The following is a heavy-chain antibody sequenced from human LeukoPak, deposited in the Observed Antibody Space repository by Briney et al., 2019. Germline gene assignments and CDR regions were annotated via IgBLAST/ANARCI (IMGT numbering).Heavy chain of an antibody. CDR3: ASGPRDVLRYFDWLLTVPFDY. V-gene: IGHV3-21*01. J-gene: IGHJ4*02. Sequence: GGSLRLSCAASGFTFSSYSMNWVRQAPGKGLEWVSSISSSSSYIYYADSVKGRFTISRDNAKNSLYLQMNSLRAEDTAVYYCASGPRDVLRYFDWLLTVPFDYWGQGTLVTVSS. CDR1: GFTFSSYS. D-gene: IGHD3-9*01. CDR2: ISSSSSYI.